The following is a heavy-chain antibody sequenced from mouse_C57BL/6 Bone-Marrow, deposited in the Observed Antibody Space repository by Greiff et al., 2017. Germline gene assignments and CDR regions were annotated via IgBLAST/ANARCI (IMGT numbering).Heavy chain of an antibody. Sequence: QVQLQQSGAELVKPGASVKMSCKASGYTFTSYWITWVKQRPGQGLEWIGDIYPGSGSTNYNEKFKSKATLTVDTSSSTAYMQLSSLTSEDSAVYYCAREGDSYYYGSSGYFDVWGTGTTVTVSS. D-gene: IGHD1-1*01. J-gene: IGHJ1*03. CDR2: IYPGSGST. V-gene: IGHV1-55*01. CDR1: GYTFTSYW. CDR3: AREGDSYYYGSSGYFDV.